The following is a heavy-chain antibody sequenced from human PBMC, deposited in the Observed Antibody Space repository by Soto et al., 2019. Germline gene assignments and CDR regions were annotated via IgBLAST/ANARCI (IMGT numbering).Heavy chain of an antibody. V-gene: IGHV1-18*01. Sequence: ASVKVSCKASGYTFSNYGISWVRQAPGQGLEWMGWISAYDGTTNYAQKVQDRVTMTTDTSTSTAYMELRSLRSDDTAVYYCGREERVTRGFSTYFFGRGVGGKGPRVTVS. CDR3: GREERVTRGFSTYFFGRGV. J-gene: IGHJ6*03. CDR1: GYTFSNYG. D-gene: IGHD4-17*01. CDR2: ISAYDGTT.